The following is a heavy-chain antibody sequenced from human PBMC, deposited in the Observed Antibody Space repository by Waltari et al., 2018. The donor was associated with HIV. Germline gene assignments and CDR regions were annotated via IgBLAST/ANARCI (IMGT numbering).Heavy chain of an antibody. CDR2: IYYSGST. CDR1: GGSISSGGYY. J-gene: IGHJ5*02. V-gene: IGHV4-31*03. Sequence: QVQLQESGPGLVKPSQTLSLTCTVSGGSISSGGYYWSWIRQHPGKGRGGIGYIYYSGSTYYNPSLKSRVTISVDTSKNQFSLKLSSVTAADTAVYYCARVPRILLWFGESTPRGGWFDPWGQGTLVTVSS. D-gene: IGHD3-10*01. CDR3: ARVPRILLWFGESTPRGGWFDP.